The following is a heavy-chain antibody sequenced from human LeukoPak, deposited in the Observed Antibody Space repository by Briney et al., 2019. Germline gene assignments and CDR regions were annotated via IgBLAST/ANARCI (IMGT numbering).Heavy chain of an antibody. CDR3: AKFYDSSGYYYAPLGS. J-gene: IGHJ5*02. V-gene: IGHV3-23*01. D-gene: IGHD3-22*01. CDR1: GFTFNTFN. Sequence: PGGSLRLSCAASGFTFNTFNMNWVRQAPGKWLEWVSAISGSGGSTYYADSVKGRFTISRDNSKNTLYLQMNSLRAEDTAVYYCAKFYDSSGYYYAPLGSWGQGTLVTVSS. CDR2: ISGSGGST.